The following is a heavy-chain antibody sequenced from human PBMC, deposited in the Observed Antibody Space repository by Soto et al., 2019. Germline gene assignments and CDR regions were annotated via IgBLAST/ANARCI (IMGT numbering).Heavy chain of an antibody. CDR2: IYYSGST. V-gene: IGHV4-39*01. J-gene: IGHJ4*02. Sequence: SETLSLTCTVSGGSISSSSYYWGWIRQPPGKGLEWIGSIYYSGSTYYNPSLKSRVTISVDTSKNQFSLKLSSVTAADTAVYYCARRVVPAAIDYWGQGTLVTVSS. D-gene: IGHD2-2*01. CDR1: GGSISSSSYY. CDR3: ARRVVPAAIDY.